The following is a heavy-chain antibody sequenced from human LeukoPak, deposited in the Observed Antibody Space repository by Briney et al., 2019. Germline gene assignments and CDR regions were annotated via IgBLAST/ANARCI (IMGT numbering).Heavy chain of an antibody. CDR1: GYTFTGYD. D-gene: IGHD3-3*01. Sequence: ASVKVSCKVSGYTFTGYDINGVGQATGQGLEWRGWMNPNSGNTGYAQKFQGRVTMTRNTSISTAYMELSSLRSEDTAVYYCARVGLLRYDFWSGYYPTNGMDVWGQGITVTVSS. CDR2: MNPNSGNT. V-gene: IGHV1-8*01. J-gene: IGHJ6*02. CDR3: ARVGLLRYDFWSGYYPTNGMDV.